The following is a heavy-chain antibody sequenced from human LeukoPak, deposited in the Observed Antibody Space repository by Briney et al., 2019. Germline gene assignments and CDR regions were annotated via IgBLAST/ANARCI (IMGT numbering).Heavy chain of an antibody. CDR1: GGSFNAYY. J-gene: IGHJ3*02. CDR3: AKSNGYGLVDI. Sequence: XETLSLTCGVYGGSFNAYYWGWVRQPPGKGLEWIGNIFYSGSTYYSPSLKSRVTISLDTSRNQFSLKLNSVTAADTAVYYCAKSNGYGLVDIWGQGTMVTVSS. V-gene: IGHV4-34*12. CDR2: IFYSGST. D-gene: IGHD3-10*01.